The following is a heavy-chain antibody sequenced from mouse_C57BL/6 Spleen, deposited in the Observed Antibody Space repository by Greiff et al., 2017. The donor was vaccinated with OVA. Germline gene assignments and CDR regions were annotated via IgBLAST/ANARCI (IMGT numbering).Heavy chain of an antibody. CDR2: IYPGDGDP. J-gene: IGHJ4*01. Sequence: VQLQQSGAELVKPGASVKLSCKASGYAFSSYWMNWVKQRPGKGLEWIGQIYPGDGDPNYNGKFKGKATLTADKSSSTAYMQLSSLTSEDSAVYFCARYGLKDYAMDYWGQGTSVTVSS. V-gene: IGHV1-80*01. CDR3: ARYGLKDYAMDY. CDR1: GYAFSSYW. D-gene: IGHD1-3*01.